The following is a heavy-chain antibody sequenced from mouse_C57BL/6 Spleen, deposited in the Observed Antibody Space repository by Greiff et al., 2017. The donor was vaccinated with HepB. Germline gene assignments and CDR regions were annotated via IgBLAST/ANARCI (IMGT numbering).Heavy chain of an antibody. CDR3: SRCRFITKDYYAMDY. D-gene: IGHD1-1*01. V-gene: IGHV1-81*01. CDR1: GYTFTSYG. CDR2: IYPRSGNT. Sequence: QVQLKESGAELARPGASVKLSCKASGYTFTSYGISWVKQRTGQGLEWIGEIYPRSGNTYYNEKFKGKATLTADKSSSTAYMELRSLTSEDSAVSVCSRCRFITKDYYAMDYWGQGTSVTVSS. J-gene: IGHJ4*01.